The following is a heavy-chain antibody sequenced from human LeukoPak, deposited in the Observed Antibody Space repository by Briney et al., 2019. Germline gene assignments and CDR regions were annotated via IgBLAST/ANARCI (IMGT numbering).Heavy chain of an antibody. CDR2: ISSSSSYI. CDR1: GFTFSSYS. CDR3: ARDYYGSGTYHGMDV. V-gene: IGHV3-21*06. Sequence: GGSLRLTCAASGFTFSSYSLNWVRQAPGKGLEWVSSISSSSSYIYYADSVKGRFTISRDNAKNLLYLQMNSLRAEDTALYFCARDYYGSGTYHGMDVWGQGTTVTVSS. D-gene: IGHD3-10*01. J-gene: IGHJ6*02.